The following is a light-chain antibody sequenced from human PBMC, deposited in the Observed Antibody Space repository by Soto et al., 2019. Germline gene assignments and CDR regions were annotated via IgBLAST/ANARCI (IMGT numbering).Light chain of an antibody. CDR2: SNN. Sequence: QSVLTQPPSASGTPRQRVTISCSGSSSNIGSNTVNWYQQLPGTAPKLLIYSNNQRPSGVPDRFSGSKSGTSASLAISGLQSEDEADYYCAAWDDSLNGDVVFGGGTKLTVL. CDR1: SSNIGSNT. V-gene: IGLV1-44*01. CDR3: AAWDDSLNGDVV. J-gene: IGLJ2*01.